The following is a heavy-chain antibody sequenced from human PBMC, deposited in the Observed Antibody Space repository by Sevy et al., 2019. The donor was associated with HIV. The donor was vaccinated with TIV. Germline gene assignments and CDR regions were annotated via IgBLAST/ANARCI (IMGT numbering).Heavy chain of an antibody. Sequence: SETLSLTRTVSGGSISSYYWSWIRQPPGKGLEWIGYIYYSGSTNYNPSLKSRVTISVDTSKNQFSLKLGSVTAADTAVYYCAREDKIHYDSSGHDAFDIWGQGTMVTVSS. CDR2: IYYSGST. J-gene: IGHJ3*02. D-gene: IGHD3-22*01. CDR1: GGSISSYY. V-gene: IGHV4-59*01. CDR3: AREDKIHYDSSGHDAFDI.